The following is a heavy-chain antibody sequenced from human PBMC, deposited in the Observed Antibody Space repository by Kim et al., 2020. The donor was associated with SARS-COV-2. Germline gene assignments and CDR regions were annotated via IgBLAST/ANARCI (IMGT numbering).Heavy chain of an antibody. Sequence: GGSLRISCAASGFTLSDYGMTWVRRAPGKGLECVSGINSIGDRTYYADAVKGRFTITSDTSKNTLFLQMNSLRADDTALYYCSKAMTGCYLVAVDRWGQG. CDR2: INSIGDRT. J-gene: IGHJ1*01. CDR1: GFTLSDYG. D-gene: IGHD3-9*01. V-gene: IGHV3-23*01. CDR3: SKAMTGCYLVAVDR.